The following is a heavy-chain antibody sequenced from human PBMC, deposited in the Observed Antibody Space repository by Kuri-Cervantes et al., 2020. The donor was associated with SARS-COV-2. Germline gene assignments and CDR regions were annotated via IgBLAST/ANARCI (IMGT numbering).Heavy chain of an antibody. V-gene: IGHV3-30*03. D-gene: IGHD2-2*01. CDR1: GFTFSSYG. CDR3: ARSIVVVPAPFDY. Sequence: GSLRLSCAASGFTFSSYGMHWVRQAPGKGLEWVAVISYDGSNKYYADSVKGRFTISRDNSKNTLYLQMNSLRAEDTAVYYCARSIVVVPAPFDYWGQGTLVTVSS. J-gene: IGHJ4*02. CDR2: ISYDGSNK.